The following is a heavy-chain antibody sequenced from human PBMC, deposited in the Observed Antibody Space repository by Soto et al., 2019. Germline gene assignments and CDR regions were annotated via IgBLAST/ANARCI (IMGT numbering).Heavy chain of an antibody. CDR1: GFTFSSNA. CDR3: ARLRGSYSWYFAY. D-gene: IGHD1-26*01. J-gene: IGHJ4*02. V-gene: IGHV3-30*04. CDR2: ISYDGKNK. Sequence: QVQLVESGGGVVQPGRSLRLSCAASGFTFSSNAMHWVRQAPGKGLEWVAGISYDGKNKYYADSMKGRFTISRDNSKNTLDLQMNSLRIEDTAVYYCARLRGSYSWYFAYWGQGTLVTVSS.